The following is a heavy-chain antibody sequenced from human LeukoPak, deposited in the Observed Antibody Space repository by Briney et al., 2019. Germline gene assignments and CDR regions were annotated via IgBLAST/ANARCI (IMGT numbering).Heavy chain of an antibody. CDR2: VYPGDSAT. J-gene: IGHJ4*02. Sequence: GESLNISCKGSGHSFTNYWIGWVRQIPGKGLGWLGVVYPGDSATRYSPSFQGQVTSSVDKSISTTYVQWSSLKASDTAMYYCARGRYSYGPFDYWGQGTLVTVSS. D-gene: IGHD5-18*01. CDR1: GHSFTNYW. V-gene: IGHV5-51*01. CDR3: ARGRYSYGPFDY.